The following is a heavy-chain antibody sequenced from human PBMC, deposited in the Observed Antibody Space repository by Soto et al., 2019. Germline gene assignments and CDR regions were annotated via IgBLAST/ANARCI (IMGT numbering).Heavy chain of an antibody. D-gene: IGHD5-12*01. V-gene: IGHV4-59*02. CDR1: GASVNSNY. CDR3: ATGGGWLPDT. CDR2: IDHRGTT. J-gene: IGHJ4*02. Sequence: QAQLHESGPGLVKPSETLSLSCTVSGASVNSNYWSWIRQSPGKGLEWIGYIDHRGTTNYNPSLKSRATISPAPPKNQFPLRLSSVTAVATAAYYCATGGGWLPDTWGQGTLVTVSS.